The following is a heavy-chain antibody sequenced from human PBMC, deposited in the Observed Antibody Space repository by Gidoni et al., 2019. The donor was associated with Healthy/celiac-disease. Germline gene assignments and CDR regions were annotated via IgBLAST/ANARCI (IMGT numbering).Heavy chain of an antibody. Sequence: QVQLVQSGAEVKKPGSSVKVSCKASGGTFRSYAISWVRQAPGQGLEWMGGIIPIFGTANDAQKFQGRVTITADESTSTAYMELSSLRSEDTAVYYCARDRGVDSSGLGDAFDIWGQGTMVTVSS. V-gene: IGHV1-69*01. CDR3: ARDRGVDSSGLGDAFDI. CDR1: GGTFRSYA. D-gene: IGHD3-22*01. CDR2: IIPIFGTA. J-gene: IGHJ3*02.